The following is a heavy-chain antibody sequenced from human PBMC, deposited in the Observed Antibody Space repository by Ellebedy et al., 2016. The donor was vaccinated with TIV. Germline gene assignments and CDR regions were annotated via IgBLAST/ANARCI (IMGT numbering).Heavy chain of an antibody. CDR3: AKDSGKYGWNSEY. D-gene: IGHD3-10*01. CDR1: GFIFNHYS. CDR2: ITGSGDRT. J-gene: IGHJ4*02. V-gene: IGHV3-23*01. Sequence: GESLKISCAASGFIFNHYSMNWVRQAPGKGLEWVSAITGSGDRTFYADSVKGRFTVSRDTSKNTLYLQMNSRRAEDTAIYYCAKDSGKYGWNSEYWGQGTQVTVSS.